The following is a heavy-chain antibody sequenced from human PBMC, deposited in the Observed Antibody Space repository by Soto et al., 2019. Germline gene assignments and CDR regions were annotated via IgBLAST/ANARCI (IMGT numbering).Heavy chain of an antibody. CDR1: GFSLSTSGVG. Sequence: SGPTLVNPTQTLTLTCTFSGFSLSTSGVGVGWIRQPPGKALEWLALIYWDDDKRYSPSLTSRLTITNDTSKNQVVLTMTNMDPVDTATSYCAQSTVTPYPHNLDYWGQGTLVTVSS. V-gene: IGHV2-5*02. D-gene: IGHD4-17*01. CDR3: AQSTVTPYPHNLDY. J-gene: IGHJ4*02. CDR2: IYWDDDK.